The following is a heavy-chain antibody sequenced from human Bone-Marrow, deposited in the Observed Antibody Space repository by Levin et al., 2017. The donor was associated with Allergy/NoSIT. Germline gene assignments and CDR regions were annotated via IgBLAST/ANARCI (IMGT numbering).Heavy chain of an antibody. V-gene: IGHV3-9*02. J-gene: IGHJ6*02. CDR1: GFTSADPA. D-gene: IGHD4-23*01. CDR2: ITWNSDRI. CDR3: VKETSAGGADV. Sequence: QTGGSLRLSCVASGFTSADPAMHWVRQVSGKGLEWVSGITWNSDRIGYADSVKGRFTTSRDNAKNSLYLEMNSLRVEDTALYYCVKETSAGGADVWGQGTAVIVSS.